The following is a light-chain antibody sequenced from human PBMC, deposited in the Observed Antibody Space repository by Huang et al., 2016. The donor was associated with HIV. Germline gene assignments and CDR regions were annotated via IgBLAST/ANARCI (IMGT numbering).Light chain of an antibody. V-gene: IGKV3-11*01. CDR2: DSS. Sequence: EIVLTQSPDTLSLSPGERATLPCRASQTISTYLACYQQKPGQAPRLLIYDSSNCGSGTSEWFRGSASRTVFIITIASLEPEYFAIYDCQQRSDSLTFGGGTKVEIK. CDR1: QTISTY. CDR3: QQRSDSLT. J-gene: IGKJ4*01.